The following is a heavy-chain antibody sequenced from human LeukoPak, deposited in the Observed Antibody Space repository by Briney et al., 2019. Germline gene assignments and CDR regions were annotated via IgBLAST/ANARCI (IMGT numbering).Heavy chain of an antibody. CDR3: ATRISSNYPPNAFDI. V-gene: IGHV4-59*01. D-gene: IGHD2-2*01. J-gene: IGHJ3*02. Sequence: PSETLSLTCAVYGGSFSGYYWSWIRQPPGKGLEWIGYLYYSGSTNYNPSLYSRVTISVDTSKNQFSLKLSSVTAADTAVYYCATRISSNYPPNAFDIWGQGTMVTVSS. CDR2: LYYSGST. CDR1: GGSFSGYY.